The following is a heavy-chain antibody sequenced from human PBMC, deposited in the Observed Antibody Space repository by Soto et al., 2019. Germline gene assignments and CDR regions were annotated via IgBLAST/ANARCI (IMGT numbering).Heavy chain of an antibody. CDR2: ISAHNGNT. Sequence: QVHLVQSGAEVKKPGASVKVSCKGSGYGFTTYGITWVRQAPGQGLEWMAWISAHNGNTNYAQKLQGRVTVTRDTSTTTGYVELRRLRSGDTAVYSCSRGRYGDYWGQGALVTVSS. D-gene: IGHD1-1*01. CDR3: SRGRYGDY. V-gene: IGHV1-18*01. CDR1: GYGFTTYG. J-gene: IGHJ4*02.